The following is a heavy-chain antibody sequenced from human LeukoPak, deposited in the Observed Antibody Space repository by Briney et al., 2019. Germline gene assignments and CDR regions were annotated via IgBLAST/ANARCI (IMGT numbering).Heavy chain of an antibody. Sequence: GGSLRLSCAASGFTFSSYSMDWVRRASGKGREWISYISTSGTTRYYADSVKGRFTISRDNAKNSLYLQMNSLRADDTAVYYCARDKGGFDYWGQGTLVSVSS. V-gene: IGHV3-48*01. J-gene: IGHJ4*02. CDR3: ARDKGGFDY. CDR1: GFTFSSYS. CDR2: ISTSGTTR.